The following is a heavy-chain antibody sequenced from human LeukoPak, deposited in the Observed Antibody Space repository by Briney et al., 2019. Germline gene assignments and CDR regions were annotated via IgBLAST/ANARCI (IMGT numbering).Heavy chain of an antibody. Sequence: SGGSLRLSCAASGFTFSSYSMNWVRQAPGKGLEWVSSISSSSSYIYYADSVKGRFTISRDNAKNSLYLQMNSLRAEDTAVYYCASHLGRTIAVMSFNYFDYWGQGTLVTVS. V-gene: IGHV3-21*01. CDR2: ISSSSSYI. J-gene: IGHJ4*02. D-gene: IGHD6-19*01. CDR1: GFTFSSYS. CDR3: ASHLGRTIAVMSFNYFDY.